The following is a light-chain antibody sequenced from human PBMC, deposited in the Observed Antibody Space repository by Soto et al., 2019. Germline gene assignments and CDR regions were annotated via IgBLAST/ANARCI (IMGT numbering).Light chain of an antibody. Sequence: QMTQSPSSVSASVGDRVTITCRASQGISSWLAWYQQKPGKAPKLLIYSISNLQSGVPSRFSGSGSGTEFTLTIRSVQPEDFATYYCQQANTFPYTFGQGTKLDI. CDR2: SIS. V-gene: IGKV1-12*01. CDR3: QQANTFPYT. J-gene: IGKJ2*01. CDR1: QGISSW.